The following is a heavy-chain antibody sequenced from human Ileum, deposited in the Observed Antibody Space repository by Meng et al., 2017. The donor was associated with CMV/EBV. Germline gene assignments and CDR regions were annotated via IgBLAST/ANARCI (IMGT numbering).Heavy chain of an antibody. CDR1: GFTFSSYA. CDR2: ISGSGGST. D-gene: IGHD3-3*01. J-gene: IGHJ4*02. Sequence: GGSLRLSCAASGFTFSSYAMSWVRQAPGKGLEWVSAISGSGGSTYYADSVKGRFTISRDNSKNTLYLQMNSLRAEDTAVYYCATYDFWSGYCGYWGQGTRVNGAS. V-gene: IGHV3-23*01. CDR3: ATYDFWSGYCGY.